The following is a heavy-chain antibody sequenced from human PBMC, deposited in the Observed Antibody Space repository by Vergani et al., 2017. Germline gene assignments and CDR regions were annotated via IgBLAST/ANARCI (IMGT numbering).Heavy chain of an antibody. V-gene: IGHV3-21*06. Sequence: EVQLQESGGGLVKPGGSLRVSCAASGFSFSTYSINWVRQAPGKGLEWVSSISGRSNYIYYADSLKGRFTISRDNSKNSVYLQMNSLRAEDTGIYYCARKKYYDSKDYYQVEPFDYWGQGTLVTVSS. J-gene: IGHJ4*02. CDR3: ARKKYYDSKDYYQVEPFDY. CDR2: ISGRSNYI. D-gene: IGHD3-22*01. CDR1: GFSFSTYS.